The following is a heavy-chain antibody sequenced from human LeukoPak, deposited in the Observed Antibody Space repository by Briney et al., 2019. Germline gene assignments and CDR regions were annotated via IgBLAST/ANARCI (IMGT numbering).Heavy chain of an antibody. CDR3: ARGGDIVVDY. D-gene: IGHD2-15*01. J-gene: IGHJ4*02. Sequence: PGGSLRPSCAASGFTFSSYAMSWVRQAPGKGLEWVSSISSSSSYIYYADSVKGRFTISRDNAKNSLYLQMNSLRAEDTAVYYCARGGDIVVDYWGQGTLVTVSS. CDR1: GFTFSSYA. V-gene: IGHV3-21*03. CDR2: ISSSSSYI.